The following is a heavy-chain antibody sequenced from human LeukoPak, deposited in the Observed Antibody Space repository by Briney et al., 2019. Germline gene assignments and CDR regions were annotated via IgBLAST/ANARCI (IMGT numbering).Heavy chain of an antibody. CDR1: G. V-gene: IGHV1-18*01. D-gene: IGHD4/OR15-4a*01. CDR3: ARQYSVYGGTANYFDY. CDR2: ISAYNGNT. J-gene: IGHJ4*02. Sequence: GIGWVRQAPGQGLEWMGWISAYNGNTNYAQKLQGRVTITTDTSTSTAYMELRSLRSDDTAVYYCARQYSVYGGTANYFDYWGQGTLVTVSS.